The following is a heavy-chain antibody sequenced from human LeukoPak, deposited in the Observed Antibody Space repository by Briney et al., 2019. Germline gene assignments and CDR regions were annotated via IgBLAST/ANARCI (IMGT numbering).Heavy chain of an antibody. D-gene: IGHD3-10*01. Sequence: ASVKVSCKASGYTFTSYGISWVRQAPGQGLERMGWISTYNGNTNYAQKLQGRVTMTIDTSTSTAYMELKSLRSDDTAVYYCARDLHRVVVRGVPHYYYYMDVWGKGTTVTISS. V-gene: IGHV1-18*01. CDR1: GYTFTSYG. CDR3: ARDLHRVVVRGVPHYYYYMDV. J-gene: IGHJ6*03. CDR2: ISTYNGNT.